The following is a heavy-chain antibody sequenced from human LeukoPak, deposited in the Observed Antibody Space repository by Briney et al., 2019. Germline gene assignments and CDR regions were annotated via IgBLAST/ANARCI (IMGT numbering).Heavy chain of an antibody. Sequence: PSETLSLTCTVSGYSISSGYYWGWIRQPPGKGLEWIGSIYHSGSTYYNPSLKSRVTISVDTSKNQFSLKLSSVTAADTAVYYCASGYCSGGSCYYMDVWGKGTTVIISS. J-gene: IGHJ6*03. CDR3: ASGYCSGGSCYYMDV. CDR2: IYHSGST. CDR1: GYSISSGYY. D-gene: IGHD2-15*01. V-gene: IGHV4-38-2*02.